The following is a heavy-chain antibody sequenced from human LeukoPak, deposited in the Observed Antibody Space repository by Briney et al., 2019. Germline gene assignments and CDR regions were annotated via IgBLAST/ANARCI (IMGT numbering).Heavy chain of an antibody. CDR1: GFTFDDYA. D-gene: IGHD1-1*01. CDR2: ISWNSGSI. Sequence: GGSLRLSCAASGFTFDDYAMHWVRQAPGKGLEWVSGISWNSGSIGYADSVKGRFTISRDNAKNSLYLQMNSLRAEDTALYYCAKDIGSLPLERLVFDPRGQGTLVTVSS. V-gene: IGHV3-9*01. J-gene: IGHJ5*02. CDR3: AKDIGSLPLERLVFDP.